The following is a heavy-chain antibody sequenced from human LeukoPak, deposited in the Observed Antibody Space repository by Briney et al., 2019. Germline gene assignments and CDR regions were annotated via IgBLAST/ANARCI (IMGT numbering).Heavy chain of an antibody. J-gene: IGHJ5*02. D-gene: IGHD2-8*02. Sequence: PGGSLRLSCAASGFTFSSYWMSWVRQAPGKGLEWVANIKQDGSEKYYVDSVKGRFTISRDNAKNSLHLQMSSLRAEDTAVYYCARDRSRYCTGGVCWFDPWGQGTLVTVSS. V-gene: IGHV3-7*01. CDR1: GFTFSSYW. CDR2: IKQDGSEK. CDR3: ARDRSRYCTGGVCWFDP.